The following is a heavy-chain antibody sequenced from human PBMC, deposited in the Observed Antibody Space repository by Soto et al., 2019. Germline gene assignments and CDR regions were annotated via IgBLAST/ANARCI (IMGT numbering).Heavy chain of an antibody. Sequence: EVQLLESGGGLVQPGGSLRLSCAASGFTFNNYAMTWVRQAPGKGLEWVSAISGGGATTSYADSVKARFTVSRDGSKNTLYLQMSSLRAEDTALYYCAKGRGGSGSLAPRVDFWGQGTLVTVSS. CDR2: ISGGGATT. CDR1: GFTFNNYA. CDR3: AKGRGGSGSLAPRVDF. V-gene: IGHV3-23*01. D-gene: IGHD3-10*01. J-gene: IGHJ4*02.